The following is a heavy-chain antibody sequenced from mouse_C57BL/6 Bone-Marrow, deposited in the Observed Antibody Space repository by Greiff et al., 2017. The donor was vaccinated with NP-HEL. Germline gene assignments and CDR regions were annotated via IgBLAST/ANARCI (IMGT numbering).Heavy chain of an antibody. CDR2: IYPGDGDT. D-gene: IGHD2-2*01. J-gene: IGHJ4*01. Sequence: VQLQQSGAELVKPGASVKISCKASGYAFSSYWMNWVKQRPGKGLEWIGQIYPGDGDTNYNGKFKGKATLTADKSSSTAYMQLSSLTSEDSAVYFCARSEGTMVTTREYYYAMDYWGQGTSVTVSS. V-gene: IGHV1-80*01. CDR1: GYAFSSYW. CDR3: ARSEGTMVTTREYYYAMDY.